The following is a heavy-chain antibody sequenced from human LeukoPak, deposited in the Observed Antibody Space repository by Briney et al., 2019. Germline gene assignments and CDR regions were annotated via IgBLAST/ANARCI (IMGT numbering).Heavy chain of an antibody. Sequence: GGSLRLSCAASGFTFSSYTMNCVRQAPGKGLEWVSSISSSSSYIYYAGSVRGRFTISRDNAKNALYLQMNSLRAEDTAVYYCAREVVVDIWGQGTTVTVSS. CDR2: ISSSSSYI. CDR3: AREVVVDI. CDR1: GFTFSSYT. J-gene: IGHJ3*02. V-gene: IGHV3-21*01. D-gene: IGHD2-15*01.